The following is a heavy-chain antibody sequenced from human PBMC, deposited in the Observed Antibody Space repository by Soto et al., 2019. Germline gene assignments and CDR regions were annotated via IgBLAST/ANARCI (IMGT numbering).Heavy chain of an antibody. Sequence: EVQLLESGGGLVQPGGSLRLSCVASGFTFPTYVMSWVRQAPGQGLEWVSTITGSGSDGITYYADSVKGRFTISRDNSKNTLCLQSNRLRAEDTAIYCCAKDITNFGVVISAFDYWGQGILVTVSS. CDR3: AKDITNFGVVISAFDY. V-gene: IGHV3-23*01. D-gene: IGHD3-3*01. CDR2: ITGSGSDGIT. J-gene: IGHJ4*02. CDR1: GFTFPTYV.